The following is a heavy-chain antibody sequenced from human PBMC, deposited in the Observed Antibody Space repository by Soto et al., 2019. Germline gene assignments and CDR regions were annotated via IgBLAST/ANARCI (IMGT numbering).Heavy chain of an antibody. CDR2: IYYSGST. J-gene: IGHJ4*02. CDR3: ARARGARYFDY. D-gene: IGHD2-15*01. V-gene: IGHV4-30-4*01. CDR1: GGSISSGDYY. Sequence: QVQLQESGPGLVKPSQTLSLTCTVSGGSISSGDYYWSWIRQPPGKGLEWIGYIYYSGSTYYNPSLKXRXTXAXXTSKNQSSLKLSSVTAADTAVYYCARARGARYFDYWGQGTLVTVSS.